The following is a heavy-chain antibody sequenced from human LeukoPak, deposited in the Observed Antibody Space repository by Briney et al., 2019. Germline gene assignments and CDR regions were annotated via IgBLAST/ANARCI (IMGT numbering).Heavy chain of an antibody. CDR1: GGSFSGYY. J-gene: IGHJ3*02. V-gene: IGHV4-34*01. D-gene: IGHD4-17*01. CDR3: ARSPRDYGAFDI. CDR2: INHSGST. Sequence: SETLSLTCAVYGGSFSGYYWSWIRQPPGKGLEWIGEINHSGSTNYNPSLKSRVTISVDTSKNQFSLKLSSVTAADTAVYYCARSPRDYGAFDIWGQGTMVTVSS.